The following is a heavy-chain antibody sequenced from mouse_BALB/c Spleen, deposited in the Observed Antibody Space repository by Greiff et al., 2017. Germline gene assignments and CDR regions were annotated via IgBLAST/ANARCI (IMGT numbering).Heavy chain of an antibody. D-gene: IGHD2-4*01. J-gene: IGHJ3*01. V-gene: IGHV5-4*02. CDR2: ISDGGSYT. CDR1: GFTFSSYA. Sequence: EVKLMESGGGLVKPGGSLKLSCAASGFTFSSYAMYWVRQTPEKRLEWVATISDGGSYTYYPDSVKGRFTISRDNAKNNLYLQMSSLKSEDTAMYYCARDYDYDEGFAYWGQGTLVTVSA. CDR3: ARDYDYDEGFAY.